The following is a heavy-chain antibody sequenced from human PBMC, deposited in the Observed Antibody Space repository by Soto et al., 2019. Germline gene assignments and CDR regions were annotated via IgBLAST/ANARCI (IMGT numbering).Heavy chain of an antibody. V-gene: IGHV4-59*01. CDR1: GGSISSYY. J-gene: IGHJ5*02. D-gene: IGHD6-13*01. CDR2: IYYSGST. CDR3: AGGIAAAGPWFDP. Sequence: SETLSLTCTVSGGSISSYYWSWIRQPPGKGLEWIGYIYYSGSTNYNPSLKSRVTISVDTSKNQFSLKLSSVTAADTAVYYCAGGIAAAGPWFDPWGQGTLVTVSS.